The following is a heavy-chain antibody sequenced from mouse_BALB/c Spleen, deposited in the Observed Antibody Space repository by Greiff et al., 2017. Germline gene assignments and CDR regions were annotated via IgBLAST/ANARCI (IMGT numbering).Heavy chain of an antibody. CDR1: GYSITSDYA. V-gene: IGHV3-2*02. Sequence: EVKLLESGPGLVKPSQSLSLTCTVTGYSITSDYAWNWIRQFPGNKLEWMGYISYSGSTSYNPSLKSRISITRDTSKNQFFLQLNSVTTEDTATYYCAREVYYYGSSYWYFDVWGAGTTVTVSS. D-gene: IGHD1-1*01. J-gene: IGHJ1*01. CDR3: AREVYYYGSSYWYFDV. CDR2: ISYSGST.